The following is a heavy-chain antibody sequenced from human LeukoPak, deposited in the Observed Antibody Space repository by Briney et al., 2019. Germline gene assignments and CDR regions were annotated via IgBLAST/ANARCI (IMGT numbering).Heavy chain of an antibody. J-gene: IGHJ4*02. D-gene: IGHD3-22*01. CDR3: ARRAPYYFDSSGSHFDH. V-gene: IGHV4-59*08. CDR1: GGSISSHY. Sequence: SETLSLTCTVSGGSISSHYWSWIRQPPGKGLEWIGYIYYSGSTNYNPSLKSRVTISVDTSKNQFSLKLNSVTAADTAVYYCARRAPYYFDSSGSHFDHWGQGTLVTVSS. CDR2: IYYSGST.